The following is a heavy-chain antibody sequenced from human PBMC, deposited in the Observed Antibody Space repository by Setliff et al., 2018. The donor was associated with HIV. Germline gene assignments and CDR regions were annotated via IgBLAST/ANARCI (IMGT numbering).Heavy chain of an antibody. D-gene: IGHD2-8*02. CDR1: GYIFIDYY. CDR3: ARGGGYWFYNYGIDV. Sequence: GASVKVSCKTSGYIFIDYYVTWVRQAPGQGLEWVGQISPYNGEVRYAQRFQGRITMTTHTSTTTAYMELRSLGSDDTAVYYCARGGGYWFYNYGIDVWGQGTTVTVSS. V-gene: IGHV1-18*01. CDR2: ISPYNGEV. J-gene: IGHJ6*02.